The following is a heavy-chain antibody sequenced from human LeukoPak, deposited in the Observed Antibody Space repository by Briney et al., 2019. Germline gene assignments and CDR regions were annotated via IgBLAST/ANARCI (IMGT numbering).Heavy chain of an antibody. D-gene: IGHD5-24*01. J-gene: IGHJ5*02. V-gene: IGHV3-7*05. CDR1: GFIFSNYW. CDR3: ARASNPWLQLT. CDR2: IKQDGSEK. Sequence: GGSLRLSCAASGFIFSNYWMIWGRQAPGKGLEWVGNIKQDGSEKRYADSVRGRFTISRDNAQTSLYLQMNSLRAEDTAVYYCARASNPWLQLTWGQGTLVTVSS.